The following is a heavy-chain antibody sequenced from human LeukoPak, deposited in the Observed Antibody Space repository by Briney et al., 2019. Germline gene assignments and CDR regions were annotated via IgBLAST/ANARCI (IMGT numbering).Heavy chain of an antibody. Sequence: SETLSLTCADPGGSSSGYYWSWIRQPPGKGLEWIGYISYRGSTNYNLYLKSRVTISLEKSKNKFSLKLRSVPAADTAVYYCARDRWFGESPYFGDWGQGALVTV. D-gene: IGHD3-10*01. CDR1: GGSSSGYY. CDR2: ISYRGST. J-gene: IGHJ4*02. V-gene: IGHV4-59*01. CDR3: ARDRWFGESPYFGD.